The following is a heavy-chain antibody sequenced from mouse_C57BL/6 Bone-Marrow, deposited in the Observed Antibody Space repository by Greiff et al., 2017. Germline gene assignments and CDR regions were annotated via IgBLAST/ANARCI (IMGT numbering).Heavy chain of an antibody. D-gene: IGHD1-2*01. CDR1: GFTFSDYY. CDR3: AREGSTTALFDY. J-gene: IGHJ2*01. Sequence: EVKLVESEGGLVQPGSSMKLSCTASGFTFSDYYMAWVRQVPEKGLEWVANINYDGSSTYYLDSLKSRFIISRDNAKNILYLQMSSLKSVDTATYYCAREGSTTALFDYWGQGTTLTVSS. CDR2: INYDGSST. V-gene: IGHV5-16*01.